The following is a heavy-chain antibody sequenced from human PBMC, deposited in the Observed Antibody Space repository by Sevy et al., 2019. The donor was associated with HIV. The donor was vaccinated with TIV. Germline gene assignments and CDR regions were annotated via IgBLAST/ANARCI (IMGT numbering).Heavy chain of an antibody. V-gene: IGHV3-21*01. J-gene: IGHJ3*02. Sequence: GGSLRLSCATSESTFSSYSMNWVRQAPGNGLEWVSSISGGGTYIYYADSVKGRFTISRDNAKNSLSLQMNSLRAEDTAVYYCARGTHDYGDYDRDAFDIWGQGTMVTVSS. CDR3: ARGTHDYGDYDRDAFDI. CDR2: ISGGGTYI. CDR1: ESTFSSYS. D-gene: IGHD4-17*01.